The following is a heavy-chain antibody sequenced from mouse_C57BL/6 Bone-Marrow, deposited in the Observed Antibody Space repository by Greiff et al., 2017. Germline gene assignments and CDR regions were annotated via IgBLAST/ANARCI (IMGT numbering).Heavy chain of an antibody. CDR2: LDPENGDT. J-gene: IGHJ1*03. Sequence: VKLQQSGAELVRPGASVTLSCTASGFNIKDDYMHWVKQRPEQGLEWIGWLDPENGDTEYASKFQGTATITADTSSNTAYLQLSSLTSEDTAVYYCTTYYYGSRRGDFDVGGTGTTVTVSS. V-gene: IGHV14-4*01. D-gene: IGHD1-1*01. CDR1: GFNIKDDY. CDR3: TTYYYGSRRGDFDV.